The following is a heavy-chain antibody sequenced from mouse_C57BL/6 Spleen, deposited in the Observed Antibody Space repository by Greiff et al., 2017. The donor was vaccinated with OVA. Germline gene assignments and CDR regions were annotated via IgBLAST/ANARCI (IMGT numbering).Heavy chain of an antibody. CDR2: IRLKSDNYAT. D-gene: IGHD1-1*01. Sequence: DVKLQESGGGLVQPGGSMKLSCVASGFTFSNYWMNWVRQSPEKGLEWVAQIRLKSDNYATHYAESVKGRFTISRDDSKSSVYLQMNNLRAEDTGIYYCTAGYGSSLDYWGQGTTLTVSS. CDR1: GFTFSNYW. J-gene: IGHJ2*01. V-gene: IGHV6-3*01. CDR3: TAGYGSSLDY.